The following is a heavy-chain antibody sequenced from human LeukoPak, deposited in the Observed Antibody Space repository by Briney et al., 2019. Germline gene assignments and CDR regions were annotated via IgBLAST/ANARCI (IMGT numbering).Heavy chain of an antibody. Sequence: GASVKVSCKASGYTFTNYYIHWVRQAPGQGLEWMGVINPSGGSTSYAQMFQGRVTMTRDRSTNTLYMELSSLRSEDTAVYYCAKGDGSGSFGWFDPWGQGTLVTVSS. CDR1: GYTFTNYY. J-gene: IGHJ5*02. V-gene: IGHV1-46*01. D-gene: IGHD3-10*01. CDR2: INPSGGST. CDR3: AKGDGSGSFGWFDP.